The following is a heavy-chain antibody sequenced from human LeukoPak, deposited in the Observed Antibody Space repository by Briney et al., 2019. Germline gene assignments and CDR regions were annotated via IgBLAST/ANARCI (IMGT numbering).Heavy chain of an antibody. CDR3: ARAPPPYYYDSSGYYDY. V-gene: IGHV4-4*07. CDR2: IYTSGST. D-gene: IGHD3-22*01. Sequence: SETLSLTCTVSGGSISSYYWSWIRQPAGKGLEWIGRIYTSGSTNYNPSLKSRVTMSVDTSKNQFSLKLSSVTAADTAVYYCARAPPPYYYDSSGYYDYWGQGTLVTVSS. CDR1: GGSISSYY. J-gene: IGHJ4*02.